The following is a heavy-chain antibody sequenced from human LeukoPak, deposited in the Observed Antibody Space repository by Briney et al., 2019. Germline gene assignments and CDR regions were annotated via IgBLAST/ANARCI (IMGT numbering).Heavy chain of an antibody. Sequence: GGSLRLSCAASGFTFSSYTMNWVRQAPGKGLEWASSISSGSSYIYYADSVKGRFTISRDDAKNSLYLQMNSLRAEDTAVYYCASQGGFDYWGQGTPVTVSS. D-gene: IGHD2-15*01. V-gene: IGHV3-21*01. CDR1: GFTFSSYT. J-gene: IGHJ4*02. CDR2: ISSGSSYI. CDR3: ASQGGFDY.